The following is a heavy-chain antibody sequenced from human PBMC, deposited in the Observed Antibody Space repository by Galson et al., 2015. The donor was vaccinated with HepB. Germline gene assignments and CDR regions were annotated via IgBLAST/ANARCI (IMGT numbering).Heavy chain of an antibody. CDR2: IRSKAYGGTT. J-gene: IGHJ4*02. CDR1: GFTFGDYA. V-gene: IGHV3-49*04. Sequence: SLRLSCAASGFTFGDYAMSWVRQAPGKGLGWVGFIRSKAYGGTTEYAASVKGRFTISRDDSKSIAYLQMNSLKTEDTAVYYCTREGLLAAAGKRGSFDYWGQGTLVTVSS. D-gene: IGHD6-13*01. CDR3: TREGLLAAAGKRGSFDY.